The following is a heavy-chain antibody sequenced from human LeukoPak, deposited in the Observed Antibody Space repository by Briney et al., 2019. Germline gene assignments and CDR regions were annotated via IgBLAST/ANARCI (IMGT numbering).Heavy chain of an antibody. CDR2: IYHSEST. CDR1: GYSITSGYY. D-gene: IGHD6-19*01. CDR3: ARDRPLLTGWSWFDP. Sequence: SETLSLTYAVSGYSITSGYYWGWIRQPPGKGLEWIGTIYHSESTYYNPSLRSRLTISVDTSKNQFSLKLTSVTAADTAVYYCARDRPLLTGWSWFDPWGQGTLVTVSS. J-gene: IGHJ5*02. V-gene: IGHV4-38-2*02.